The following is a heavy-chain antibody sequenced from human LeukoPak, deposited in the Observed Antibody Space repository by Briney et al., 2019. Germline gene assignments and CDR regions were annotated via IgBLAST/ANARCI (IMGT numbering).Heavy chain of an antibody. V-gene: IGHV1-69*13. D-gene: IGHD2-2*01. CDR1: GGTFSSYA. CDR2: IIPIFGTA. CDR3: ARGSIVVVPEENYGMDV. Sequence: ASVKVSCKASGGTFSSYAISWVRQAPGQGLEWMGGIIPIFGTASYAQKFQGRVTITADESTSTAYMELSSLRSEDTAVYYCARGSIVVVPEENYGMDVWGQGTTVTVSS. J-gene: IGHJ6*02.